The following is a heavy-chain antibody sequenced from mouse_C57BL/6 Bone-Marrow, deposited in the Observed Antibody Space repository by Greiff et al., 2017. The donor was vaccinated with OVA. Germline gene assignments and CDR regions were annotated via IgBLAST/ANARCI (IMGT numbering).Heavy chain of an antibody. CDR2: INPNNGGT. CDR1: GYTFTDYY. V-gene: IGHV1-26*01. CDR3: ARGDHYGSRNFDY. J-gene: IGHJ2*01. Sequence: VQLQQSGPELVKPGASVKISCKASGYTFTDYYMNWVKQSHGKSLEWIGDINPNNGGTSYNQKFKGKATLTVDKSSSTAYMELRSLTSEDSAVYYCARGDHYGSRNFDYWGQGTTRTVSS. D-gene: IGHD1-1*01.